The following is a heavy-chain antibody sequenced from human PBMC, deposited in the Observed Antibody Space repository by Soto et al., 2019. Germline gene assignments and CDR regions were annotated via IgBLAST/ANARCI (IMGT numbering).Heavy chain of an antibody. CDR2: IYPGDSDT. Sequence: GESLKISCKGSGYSFTSYWIGWVRQMPGKGLEWMGIIYPGDSDTRYSPSFQGQVTISADKSISTAYLQWSSLKASDTAMYYCARLIAVAGPGSVLDYWGQGTLVTVSS. CDR1: GYSFTSYW. CDR3: ARLIAVAGPGSVLDY. J-gene: IGHJ4*02. D-gene: IGHD6-19*01. V-gene: IGHV5-51*01.